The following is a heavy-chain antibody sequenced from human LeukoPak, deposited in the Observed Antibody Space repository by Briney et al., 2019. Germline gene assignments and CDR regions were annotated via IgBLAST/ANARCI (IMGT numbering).Heavy chain of an antibody. Sequence: SVKVSCMASGYTFTSYDINWVRQATGQGLEWMGGIIPIFGTANYAQKFQGRVTITADESTSTAYMELSSLRSEDTAVYYCARGRGVATIVVLNPPVYWGQGTLVTVSS. CDR1: GYTFTSYD. CDR3: ARGRGVATIVVLNPPVY. CDR2: IIPIFGTA. V-gene: IGHV1-69*13. J-gene: IGHJ4*02. D-gene: IGHD5-12*01.